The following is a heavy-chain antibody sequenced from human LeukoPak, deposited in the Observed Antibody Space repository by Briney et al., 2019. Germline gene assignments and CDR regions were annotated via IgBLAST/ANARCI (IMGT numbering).Heavy chain of an antibody. D-gene: IGHD2-15*01. Sequence: SGGSLRLSCAASGFIFSNYGMHWVRQAPGKGLEWVSAISGSGGSTYYADSVKGRFTISRDNSKNTLYLQMNSLRAEDTAVYYCAKDQYCSGGSCYSAMDFDYWGQGTLVTVSS. V-gene: IGHV3-23*01. CDR2: ISGSGGST. J-gene: IGHJ4*02. CDR3: AKDQYCSGGSCYSAMDFDY. CDR1: GFIFSNYG.